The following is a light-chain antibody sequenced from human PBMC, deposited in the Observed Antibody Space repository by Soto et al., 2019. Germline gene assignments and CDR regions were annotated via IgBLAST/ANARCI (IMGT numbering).Light chain of an antibody. J-gene: IGKJ1*01. CDR3: EQYDNQQWT. Sequence: EIVLTQSPGTLSSSPGGRVTLSCRASQSVRDSHLSWFQQKPGQAPRLLIYDASRSATGIPDRFSGSGSGTEFTLTISRLEHEDVAVYYCEQYDNQQWTFGQGTKVEIK. CDR2: DAS. V-gene: IGKV3-20*01. CDR1: QSVRDSH.